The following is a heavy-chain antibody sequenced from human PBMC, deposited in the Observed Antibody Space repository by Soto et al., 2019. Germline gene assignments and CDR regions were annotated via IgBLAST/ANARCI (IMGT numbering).Heavy chain of an antibody. Sequence: VQLVESGGGLVQPGGSLRLSSAASEFTVGNNYMSWVRQAPGKGLEWVSRIYSGGLTHYADSVRGRFTISRDSSENTLFLQMNSLRVEDTAVYYCCTSPTGGVWGKGTAVIVST. J-gene: IGHJ6*04. CDR3: CTSPTGGV. CDR1: EFTVGNNY. CDR2: IYSGGLT. V-gene: IGHV3-66*01.